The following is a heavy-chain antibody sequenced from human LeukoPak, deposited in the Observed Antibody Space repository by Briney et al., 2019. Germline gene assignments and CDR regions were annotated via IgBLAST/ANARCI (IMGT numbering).Heavy chain of an antibody. CDR3: ARVIYDSSGYYPDTLDAFDI. D-gene: IGHD3-22*01. CDR1: GGSISSSSYY. J-gene: IGHJ3*02. V-gene: IGHV4-39*07. Sequence: TSETLSLTCTVSGGSISSSSYYWGWIRQPPGKGLEWIGYIYHSGSTYYNPSLKSRVTISVDRSKNQFSLKLSSVTAADTAVYYCARVIYDSSGYYPDTLDAFDIWGQGTMVTVSS. CDR2: IYHSGST.